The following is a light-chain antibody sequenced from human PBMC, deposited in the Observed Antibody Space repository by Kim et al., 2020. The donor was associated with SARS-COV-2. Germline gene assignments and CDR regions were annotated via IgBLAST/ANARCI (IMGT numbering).Light chain of an antibody. CDR2: GNS. CDR1: SSNIGAGYD. V-gene: IGLV1-40*01. J-gene: IGLJ3*02. CDR3: QSYDSSLSGSV. Sequence: QSVLTQPPSVSGVPGQRVTISFAGSSSNIGAGYDVHWYQQLPGTAPKLLIYGNSNRPSGVPDRFSGSKSGPSASLAIAGLQAEDEADYYCQSYDSSLSGSVFGGGTKLTVL.